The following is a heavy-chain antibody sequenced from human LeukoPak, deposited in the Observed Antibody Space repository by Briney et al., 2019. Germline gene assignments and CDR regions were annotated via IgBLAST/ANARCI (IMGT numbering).Heavy chain of an antibody. CDR3: ARDRPNYYHSSGHYYRRDGDF. Sequence: GGSLRLSCVASGFTFNIYAMSWVRQAPGKGLEWVSSITSRDGTTFYTDSVKGRFTISRDNSKNTLYLQLNSLRAEDTAVYYCARDRPNYYHSSGHYYRRDGDFWGQGTPVTVSS. D-gene: IGHD3-22*01. CDR2: ITSRDGTT. V-gene: IGHV3-23*01. J-gene: IGHJ4*02. CDR1: GFTFNIYA.